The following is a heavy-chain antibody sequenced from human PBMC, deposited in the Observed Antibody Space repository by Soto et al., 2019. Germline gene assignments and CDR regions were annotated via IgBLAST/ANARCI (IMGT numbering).Heavy chain of an antibody. CDR2: ISGSGGST. V-gene: IGHV3-23*01. Sequence: GSLRLSCAASGFTFSSYAMSWVRQAPGKGLEWVSAISGSGGSTYYADSVKGRFTISRDNSKNTLYLQMNSLRAEDTAVYYCAKDPRERQLWPKYYFDYWGQGTLVTVSS. CDR1: GFTFSSYA. D-gene: IGHD5-18*01. J-gene: IGHJ4*02. CDR3: AKDPRERQLWPKYYFDY.